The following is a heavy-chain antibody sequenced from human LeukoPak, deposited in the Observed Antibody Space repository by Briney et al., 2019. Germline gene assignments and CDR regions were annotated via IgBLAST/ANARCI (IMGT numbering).Heavy chain of an antibody. V-gene: IGHV3-23*01. Sequence: GGSLRLSCAASGFAFSGSAMSWVRQAPGKGLEWVSGISGRGDKTYYADSVKGRFTISRDNSKNTLYLQMNSLRPEDTAVYYCARQSSVTRSGLGSWGQGTLVTVSS. CDR2: ISGRGDKT. D-gene: IGHD4-17*01. J-gene: IGHJ4*02. CDR1: GFAFSGSA. CDR3: ARQSSVTRSGLGS.